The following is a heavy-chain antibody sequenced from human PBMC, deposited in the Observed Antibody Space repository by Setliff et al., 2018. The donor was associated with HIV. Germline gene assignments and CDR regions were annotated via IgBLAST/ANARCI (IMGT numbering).Heavy chain of an antibody. V-gene: IGHV4-39*01. D-gene: IGHD3-22*01. CDR1: DGSASNSRYY. Sequence: SETLSLTCTVSDGSASNSRYYWAWIRQPPGKGLEYIGSIYYNEKTYYSPSLKGRVTISVDTSKNQFSLNLTSVTAADTAVYFCASRVYYYDSNKVLREEGFDPWGQGTLVTVSS. J-gene: IGHJ5*02. CDR2: IYYNEKT. CDR3: ASRVYYYDSNKVLREEGFDP.